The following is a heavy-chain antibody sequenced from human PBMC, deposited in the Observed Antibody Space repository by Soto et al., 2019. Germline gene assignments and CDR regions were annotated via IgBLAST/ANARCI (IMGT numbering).Heavy chain of an antibody. Sequence: ASVKVSCKASGYSFTNYSMHWVRQAPGQRLEWMGWISTDNGQTRDSQRFQDRVTLTRDTSANTAYMELRSLTSGDTAVYYCARAGNCTSTTCFSGWLDPWGQGTLVTVSS. CDR3: ARAGNCTSTTCFSGWLDP. CDR1: GYSFTNYS. CDR2: ISTDNGQT. V-gene: IGHV1-3*04. D-gene: IGHD2-2*01. J-gene: IGHJ5*02.